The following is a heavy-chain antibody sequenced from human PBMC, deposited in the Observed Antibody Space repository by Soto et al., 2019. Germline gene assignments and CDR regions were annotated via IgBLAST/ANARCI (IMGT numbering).Heavy chain of an antibody. V-gene: IGHV1-18*01. Sequence: QVHLVQSGAEVKKPGASVKVSCKGSGYIFTTYGITWVRQAPGQGLEWMGWISAHNGNTNYAQKLQGRVTVTRDTSTRTAYMELRNLRSDVTAVYYCARGRYGDYWGQGALVTVSS. CDR1: GYIFTTYG. D-gene: IGHD1-1*01. J-gene: IGHJ4*02. CDR3: ARGRYGDY. CDR2: ISAHNGNT.